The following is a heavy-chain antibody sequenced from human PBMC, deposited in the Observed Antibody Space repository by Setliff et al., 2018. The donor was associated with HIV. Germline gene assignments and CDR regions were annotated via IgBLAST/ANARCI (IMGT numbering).Heavy chain of an antibody. Sequence: PSETLSLTCTVSGGSIGSGSHYWSWIRQPAGKGLEWIGHIYTTGSTNYNPSLKSRVTISADTSNNQFSLRLTSMTAADTAVYYCARAIQPYYMDVWGKGTTVTVSS. V-gene: IGHV4-61*09. CDR2: IYTTGST. J-gene: IGHJ6*03. CDR1: GGSIGSGSHY. CDR3: ARAIQPYYMDV.